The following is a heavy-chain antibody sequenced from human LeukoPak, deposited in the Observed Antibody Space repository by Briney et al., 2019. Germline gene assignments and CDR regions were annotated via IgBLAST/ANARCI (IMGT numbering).Heavy chain of an antibody. CDR1: GYTFTSYG. V-gene: IGHV1-69*04. J-gene: IGHJ4*02. D-gene: IGHD1-26*01. CDR2: IIPILGIA. CDR3: ARQLGATTNPVY. Sequence: SVKVSCKASGYTFTSYGISWVRQAPGQGLEWMGRIIPILGIANYAQKFQGRVTITADKSTSTAYMELSSLRSEDTAVYYCARQLGATTNPVYWGQGTLVTVSS.